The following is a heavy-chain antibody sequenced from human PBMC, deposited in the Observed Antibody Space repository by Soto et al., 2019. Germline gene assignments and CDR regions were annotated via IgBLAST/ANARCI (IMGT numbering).Heavy chain of an antibody. J-gene: IGHJ4*02. CDR2: IKQDGSQK. V-gene: IGHV3-7*01. Sequence: EVQLVESGGGLVQPGGSLRLSCAASGLTFSSYWMSWVRQAPGKGLEWVANIKQDGSQKYYVDSVKDRFTISRDNAKNSLYLQMNSLRVEDTAVYYCASAYYYDSSGYSPGGYWGQGTLVTVSS. CDR1: GLTFSSYW. D-gene: IGHD3-22*01. CDR3: ASAYYYDSSGYSPGGY.